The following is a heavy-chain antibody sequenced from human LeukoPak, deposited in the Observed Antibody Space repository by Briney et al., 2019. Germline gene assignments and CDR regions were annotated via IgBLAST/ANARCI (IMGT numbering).Heavy chain of an antibody. CDR3: ARSSLGPAAFDI. D-gene: IGHD2-2*01. CDR2: IIPIFGTA. CDR1: GGTFSSYA. V-gene: IGHV1-69*01. Sequence: VASVKVSCKASGGTFSSYAISWVRQAPGQGLEWMGGIIPIFGTANYAQKFQGRVTITADESTSTAYMELSSLRSEDTAVYYCARSSLGPAAFDIWGQGTMVTVSS. J-gene: IGHJ3*02.